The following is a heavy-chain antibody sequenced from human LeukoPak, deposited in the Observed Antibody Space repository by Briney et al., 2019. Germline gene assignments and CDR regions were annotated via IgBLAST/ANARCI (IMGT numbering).Heavy chain of an antibody. CDR2: IFYSGSA. Sequence: PSETLSLTCTVSGGSISTSNYYWGWIRQPPGKGLEWIGNIFYSGSAYYSPSLKSRVTISVDTSKNQFSLKLSSVTAADTAVYYCARGNYYDSRTYYRAFDIWGQGTMVTVSS. J-gene: IGHJ3*02. D-gene: IGHD3-22*01. CDR3: ARGNYYDSRTYYRAFDI. V-gene: IGHV4-39*07. CDR1: GGSISTSNYY.